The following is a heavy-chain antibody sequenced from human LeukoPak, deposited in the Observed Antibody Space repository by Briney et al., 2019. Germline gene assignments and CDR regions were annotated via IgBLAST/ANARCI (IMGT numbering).Heavy chain of an antibody. Sequence: GGSLKLSCVGSGFTFSGSAIHWVRQASGKGLEWVGRIKSKAKNYATEYSASVKGKFTISRDDSKSTAFLQMNSLRAEDTAVYYCAGGSSPLRWSTDYWGQGTLVTVSS. J-gene: IGHJ4*02. V-gene: IGHV3-73*01. CDR1: GFTFSGSA. CDR2: IKSKAKNYAT. CDR3: AGGSSPLRWSTDY. D-gene: IGHD2-15*01.